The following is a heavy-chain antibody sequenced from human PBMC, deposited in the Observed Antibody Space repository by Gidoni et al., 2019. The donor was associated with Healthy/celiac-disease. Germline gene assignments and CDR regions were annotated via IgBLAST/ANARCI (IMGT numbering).Heavy chain of an antibody. D-gene: IGHD2-15*01. J-gene: IGHJ4*02. V-gene: IGHV4-31*03. CDR3: ARDEGYCSGGSCYPAAYFDY. Sequence: QVQLQESGPGLVKPSQTLSLTCTVSGGSISSGGYDWSWIRQHPGKGLEWIGYIYYSGSTYYNPSLKSRVTISVDTSKNQFSLKLSSVTAADTAVYYCARDEGYCSGGSCYPAAYFDYWGQGTLVTVSS. CDR2: IYYSGST. CDR1: GGSISSGGYD.